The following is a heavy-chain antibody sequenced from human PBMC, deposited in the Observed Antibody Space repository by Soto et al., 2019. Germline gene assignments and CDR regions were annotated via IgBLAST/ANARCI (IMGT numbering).Heavy chain of an antibody. D-gene: IGHD6-19*01. CDR1: GFTFSSYS. V-gene: IGHV3-48*01. J-gene: IGHJ6*03. CDR3: ARAEAVAGTRVNYYYYYMDV. Sequence: GGSLRLSCAASGFTFSSYSMNWVRQAPGKGLEWVSYISSSSSTIYYADSVKGRFTISRDNAKNSLYLQMNSLRAEDTAVYYCARAEAVAGTRVNYYYYYMDVWGKGTTVTVSS. CDR2: ISSSSSTI.